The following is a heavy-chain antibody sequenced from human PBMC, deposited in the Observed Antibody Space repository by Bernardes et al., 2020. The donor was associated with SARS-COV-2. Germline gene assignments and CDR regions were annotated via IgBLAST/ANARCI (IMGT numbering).Heavy chain of an antibody. D-gene: IGHD6-13*01. CDR1: GYSITNYW. Sequence: GESMMISCEASGYSITNYWIAWVRQMPGNGLEWMGVIYPGDSDTRYSPSFQGHVTISADKSINTAYLQWRSLKASDTAIYYCATSNVAAADKYYFDYWGQGTQVNVSS. CDR2: IYPGDSDT. J-gene: IGHJ4*02. V-gene: IGHV5-51*01. CDR3: ATSNVAAADKYYFDY.